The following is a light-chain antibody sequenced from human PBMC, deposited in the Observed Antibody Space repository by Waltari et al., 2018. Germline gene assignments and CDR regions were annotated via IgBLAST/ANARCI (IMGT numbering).Light chain of an antibody. CDR2: DAS. Sequence: DIQMTQSPSSLSASVGDSVTITCQASQDISNFLNWYQQKPGKAPKLLIYDASNLETGVPSRFSGSGSGTDFTFTISSLQPEDIATYYCQQYDNFPFTFGQGTRLEIK. V-gene: IGKV1-33*01. CDR3: QQYDNFPFT. J-gene: IGKJ5*01. CDR1: QDISNF.